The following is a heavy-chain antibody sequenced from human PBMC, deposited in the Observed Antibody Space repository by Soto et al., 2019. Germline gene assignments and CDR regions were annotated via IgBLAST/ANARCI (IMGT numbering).Heavy chain of an antibody. CDR1: GYRFTNYW. D-gene: IGHD2-2*01. CDR3: ARDYCSGTTCYELDY. Sequence: GESLKISCKGSGYRFTNYWIGWVRQMPGKGLEWMGIIYPGDSDTRYSPSFQGQVTISADKSINTAYLQWSSLKASDTAMYYCARDYCSGTTCYELDYWGQGTQLTVSS. CDR2: IYPGDSDT. V-gene: IGHV5-51*01. J-gene: IGHJ4*02.